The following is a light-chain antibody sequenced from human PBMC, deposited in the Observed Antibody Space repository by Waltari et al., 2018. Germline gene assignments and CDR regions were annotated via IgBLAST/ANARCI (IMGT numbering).Light chain of an antibody. J-gene: IGLJ3*02. CDR1: SGPIPNV. CDR2: VNSDGSH. CDR3: ETGGHGTWV. V-gene: IGLV4-69*01. Sequence: QLVLTQSPSASASLGASVKLTCPLSSGPIPNVIASHPQQPGKGPRYLMKVNSDGSHRTGDDIPDRFSGSGSGPERYLTISSLQSEDEADYYCETGGHGTWVFGGGTKLTVL.